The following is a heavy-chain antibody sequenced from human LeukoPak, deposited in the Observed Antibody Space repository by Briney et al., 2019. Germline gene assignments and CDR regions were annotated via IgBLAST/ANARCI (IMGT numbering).Heavy chain of an antibody. CDR1: RFTFSSYA. CDR2: ISYDGSDK. D-gene: IGHD6-19*01. CDR3: ATTLGSGWKFDY. V-gene: IGHV3-30*04. J-gene: IGHJ4*02. Sequence: GGSLRLSCAASRFTFSSYAMHWVRQAPGKGPEWVAVISYDGSDKYYADSVKGRFTISRDNSKNMVYLQMNSLRAEDTAVYYCATTLGSGWKFDYWGQGTLVTVSS.